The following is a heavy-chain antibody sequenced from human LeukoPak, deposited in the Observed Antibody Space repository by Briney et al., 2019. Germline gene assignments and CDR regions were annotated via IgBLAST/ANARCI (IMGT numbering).Heavy chain of an antibody. CDR1: GFTFSDYY. CDR2: ISSSSSYT. D-gene: IGHD3-3*01. Sequence: SGGSLRLSCAASGFTFSDYYMSWIRQAPGKGLEWVSYISSSSSYTNYADSVKGRFTISRDNAKNSLYLQMNSLRAEDTAVYYCARTNTIFGVVTHSWFDPWGQGTLVTVSS. V-gene: IGHV3-11*06. CDR3: ARTNTIFGVVTHSWFDP. J-gene: IGHJ5*02.